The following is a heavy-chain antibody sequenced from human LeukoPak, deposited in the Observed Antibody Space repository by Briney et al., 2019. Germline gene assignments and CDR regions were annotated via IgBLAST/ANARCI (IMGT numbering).Heavy chain of an antibody. J-gene: IGHJ4*02. CDR2: IKLDGSEK. Sequence: GGSLRLSCAASGFTFSAYWMSWVRQAPGKGLEWVANIKLDGSEKYYVDSVKGRFTISRDNAKNSLYLQMSSLRAEDTAVYYCARGGRNLDYWGQGTLVTVSS. D-gene: IGHD2/OR15-2a*01. CDR3: ARGGRNLDY. V-gene: IGHV3-7*01. CDR1: GFTFSAYW.